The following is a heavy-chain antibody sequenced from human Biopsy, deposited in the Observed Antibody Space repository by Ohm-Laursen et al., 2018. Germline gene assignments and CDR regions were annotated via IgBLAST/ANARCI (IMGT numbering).Heavy chain of an antibody. Sequence: SLRLSCTASGFSVSSYDMNWVRQAPGKGLEWTSYISETSSHIYDADSVRGRFTVARDIAKNSLYLQLNSLRVEDTAVYYCARDSSRRAREGGMDVRGQGTTVTVSS. V-gene: IGHV3-21*01. J-gene: IGHJ6*02. D-gene: IGHD6-6*01. CDR3: ARDSSRRAREGGMDV. CDR2: ISETSSHI. CDR1: GFSVSSYD.